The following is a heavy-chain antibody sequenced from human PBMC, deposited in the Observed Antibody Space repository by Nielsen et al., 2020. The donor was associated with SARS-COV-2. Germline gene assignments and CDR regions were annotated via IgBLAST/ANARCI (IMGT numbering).Heavy chain of an antibody. Sequence: GESLKISCAASGFTFSGSAMHWVHQASGKGLEWVGRIRSKANSYATAYAASVKGRFTISRDDSKNTAYLQMNSLKTEDTAVYYCTVVVVVAATRAYWGQGTLVTVSS. J-gene: IGHJ4*02. V-gene: IGHV3-73*01. CDR1: GFTFSGSA. CDR2: IRSKANSYAT. CDR3: TVVVVVAATRAY. D-gene: IGHD2-15*01.